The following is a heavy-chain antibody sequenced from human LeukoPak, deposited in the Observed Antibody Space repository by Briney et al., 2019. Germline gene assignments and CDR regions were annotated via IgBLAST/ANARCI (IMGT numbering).Heavy chain of an antibody. CDR3: AKDEETVVTPSRNYFDY. J-gene: IGHJ4*02. CDR2: ISYDGSNK. CDR1: GFTFSSYA. V-gene: IGHV3-30-3*01. D-gene: IGHD4-23*01. Sequence: GGSLRLSCAASGFTFSSYAMHWVRQAPGKGLEWVAVISYDGSNKYYADSVKGRFTISRDNSKNTLYLQMNSLRAEDTAVYYCAKDEETVVTPSRNYFDYWGQGTLVTVSS.